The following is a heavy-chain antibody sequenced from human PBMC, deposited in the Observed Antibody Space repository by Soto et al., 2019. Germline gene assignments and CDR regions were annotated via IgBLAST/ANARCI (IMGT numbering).Heavy chain of an antibody. Sequence: VQLVQSGAEVKKPGSSVKVSCKASGGTFSSYAISWVRQAHGQGLDWMGGIIPISGTANYAQKFQGRVTITADESTSTAYMELSSLRSEYTAVYYCARSQGSSTSLEIYYYYYYGMDVWGQGTTVTVSS. V-gene: IGHV1-69*01. D-gene: IGHD2-2*01. CDR1: GGTFSSYA. CDR2: IIPISGTA. J-gene: IGHJ6*02. CDR3: ARSQGSSTSLEIYYYYYYGMDV.